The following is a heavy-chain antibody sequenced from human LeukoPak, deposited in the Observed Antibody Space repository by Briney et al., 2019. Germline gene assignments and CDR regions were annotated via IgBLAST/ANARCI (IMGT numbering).Heavy chain of an antibody. V-gene: IGHV4-34*01. D-gene: IGHD3-10*01. CDR3: ARDPDYYANAFDI. J-gene: IGHJ3*02. CDR1: GGSFSGYY. CDR2: INHSGST. Sequence: SETLSLTCAVYGGSFSGYYWSWIRQPPGKGLEWIGEINHSGSTNYNPSLKSRVTISVDTSKNQFSLKLSSVTAADTAVYYCARDPDYYANAFDIWGQGTMVTVSP.